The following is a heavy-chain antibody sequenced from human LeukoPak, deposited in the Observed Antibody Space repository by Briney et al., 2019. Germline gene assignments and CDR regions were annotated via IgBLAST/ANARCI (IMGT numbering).Heavy chain of an antibody. Sequence: GGSLRLSCAASGFAFTDYYMSWIRQAPGKGLEWVSYISTSGSAIYYADSVKGRFTISRDNSKNTLYLQLSSLRGDDTAVYYCATYRQVLLPFESWGQGTLVTVSS. CDR3: ATYRQVLLPFES. V-gene: IGHV3-11*01. D-gene: IGHD2-8*02. CDR2: ISTSGSAI. J-gene: IGHJ4*02. CDR1: GFAFTDYY.